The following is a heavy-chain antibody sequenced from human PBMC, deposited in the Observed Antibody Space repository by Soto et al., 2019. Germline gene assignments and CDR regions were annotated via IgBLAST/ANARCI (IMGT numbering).Heavy chain of an antibody. CDR3: ARDSDTTGSGSYSYYYYYGMDV. D-gene: IGHD3-10*01. V-gene: IGHV3-21*01. Sequence: GGSLRLSCAASGFTFSSYSMNWVRQAPGKGLEWVSSISSSSSYIYYADSVKGRFTISRDNAKNSLYLQMNSLRAEDTAVYYCARDSDTTGSGSYSYYYYYGMDVWGQGTTVTVSS. CDR2: ISSSSSYI. CDR1: GFTFSSYS. J-gene: IGHJ6*02.